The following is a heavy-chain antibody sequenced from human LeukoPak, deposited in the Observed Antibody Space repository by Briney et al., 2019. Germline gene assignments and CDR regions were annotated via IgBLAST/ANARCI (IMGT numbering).Heavy chain of an antibody. Sequence: SETLSLTCTVSGGSISSFYWNWIRQPPGKGLEWIAYIYHSGDTRYNPSLKSRVTISVDTSKSQFSLKLSSVTAADTAVYYCASLPGYSYGFDYWGQGTLVTVSS. J-gene: IGHJ4*02. D-gene: IGHD5-18*01. V-gene: IGHV4-59*01. CDR3: ASLPGYSYGFDY. CDR2: IYHSGDT. CDR1: GGSISSFY.